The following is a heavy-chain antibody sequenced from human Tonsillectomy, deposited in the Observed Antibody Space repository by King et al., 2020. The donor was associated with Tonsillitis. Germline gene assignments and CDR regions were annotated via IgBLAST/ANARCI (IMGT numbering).Heavy chain of an antibody. D-gene: IGHD3-10*01. J-gene: IGHJ4*02. Sequence: VQLQESGPGLVKPSETLSLTCTVSGGSISSYYWSWIRQPPGKGLEWIGYIYYSGSTNYNPSLKSRVTISVDTSKNQFSLKLSSVTAADTAVYYCARGGGRGSGSYYLDYWGQGTLVTVSS. CDR3: ARGGGRGSGSYYLDY. CDR2: IYYSGST. V-gene: IGHV4-59*01. CDR1: GGSISSYY.